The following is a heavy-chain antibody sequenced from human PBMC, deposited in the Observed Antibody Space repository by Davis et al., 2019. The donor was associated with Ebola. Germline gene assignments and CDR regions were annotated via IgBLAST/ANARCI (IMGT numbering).Heavy chain of an antibody. Sequence: PGGSLRLSCAASGFTFSSYAMSWVRQAPGKGLEWVSAISGSGGSTYYADSVKGRFTISRDNSKNTLYLQMNSLRAEDTAVYYCARDFLYSGYDSIAFDIWGQGTMVTVSS. CDR1: GFTFSSYA. CDR2: ISGSGGST. V-gene: IGHV3-23*01. J-gene: IGHJ3*02. D-gene: IGHD5-12*01. CDR3: ARDFLYSGYDSIAFDI.